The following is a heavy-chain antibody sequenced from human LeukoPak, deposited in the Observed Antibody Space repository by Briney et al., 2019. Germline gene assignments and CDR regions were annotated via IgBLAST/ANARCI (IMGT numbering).Heavy chain of an antibody. CDR2: INPNSGDT. CDR1: GYTFIGYF. D-gene: IGHD3-22*01. Sequence: ASVKVSCRASGYTFIGYFMHWVRQAPGQGLEWMGWINPNSGDTNYAQKFKGRVTMTRDTSISTAYMELSRLRSDDTAVYYCARGSGYYDTRPVGYWGQGTLVTVSS. CDR3: ARGSGYYDTRPVGY. V-gene: IGHV1-2*02. J-gene: IGHJ4*02.